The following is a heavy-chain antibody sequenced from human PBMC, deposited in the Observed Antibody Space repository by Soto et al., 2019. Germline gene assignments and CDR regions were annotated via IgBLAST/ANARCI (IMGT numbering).Heavy chain of an antibody. Sequence: QVQLVESGGGVVQPGRSLRLSCAASGFTFSSYGMHWVRQAPGKGLEWVAVIWYDGSNKYYADSVKGRFTISRDNSKNTLYLQMNSLRAEDTAVYYCARELADRRGLYHYYGMDVWGQGTTVTVSS. CDR1: GFTFSSYG. CDR2: IWYDGSNK. J-gene: IGHJ6*02. D-gene: IGHD2-15*01. CDR3: ARELADRRGLYHYYGMDV. V-gene: IGHV3-33*01.